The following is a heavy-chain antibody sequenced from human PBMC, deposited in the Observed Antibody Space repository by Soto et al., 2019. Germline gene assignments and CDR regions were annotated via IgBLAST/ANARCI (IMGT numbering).Heavy chain of an antibody. V-gene: IGHV3-33*01. Sequence: GGSLRLSCAASGFTFRNYGMHWVRQAPGKGLEWVAVIWYDGSNKYYGDSVKGRFTISRDDSKNTLYLQMNSLRADDTAVYHCAREGGPLGSQVNYWGQGTLVTVSS. J-gene: IGHJ4*02. D-gene: IGHD3-10*01. CDR2: IWYDGSNK. CDR3: AREGGPLGSQVNY. CDR1: GFTFRNYG.